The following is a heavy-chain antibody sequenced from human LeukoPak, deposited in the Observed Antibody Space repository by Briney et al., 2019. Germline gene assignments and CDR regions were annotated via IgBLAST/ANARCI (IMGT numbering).Heavy chain of an antibody. J-gene: IGHJ4*02. CDR1: GGSFSGYY. V-gene: IGHV4-34*01. CDR2: INHSGST. CDR3: ARDCLTGYSRDLGC. D-gene: IGHD3-9*01. Sequence: SETLSLTCAVYGGSFSGYYWSWIRQPPGKGLEWIGEINHSGSTDYNPSLKSRVTISVDTSKNQFSLKLSSVTAADTAVYYCARDCLTGYSRDLGCWGQGTLVTVSS.